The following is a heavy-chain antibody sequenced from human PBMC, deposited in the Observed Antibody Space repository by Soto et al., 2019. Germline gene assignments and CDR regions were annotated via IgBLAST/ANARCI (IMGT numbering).Heavy chain of an antibody. CDR1: GGTLSSYA. V-gene: IGHV1-69*13. J-gene: IGHJ1*01. CDR2: IIPIFGTA. CDR3: ARVAGTTRGGDCLHFQH. D-gene: IGHD2-21*02. Sequence: SVKVSCKASGGTLSSYAISWVRQAPGQGLEWMGGIIPIFGTANYAQKFQGRVTITADESTSTAYMELSSLRSEDTAVYYCARVAGTTRGGDCLHFQHWGQGTLVTVS.